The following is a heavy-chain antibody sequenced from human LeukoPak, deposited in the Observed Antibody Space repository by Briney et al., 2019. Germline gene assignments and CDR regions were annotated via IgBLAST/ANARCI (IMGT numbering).Heavy chain of an antibody. D-gene: IGHD3-9*01. CDR1: GDHITTTNYY. CDR2: VFYSGTT. Sequence: SETLSLTCNVSGDHITTTNYYWAWIRQPPGKGLEWIASVFYSGTTYYNPSLKSRVVISMDTSRKQISLRLSSVTATDTAIYYCARRSRLYKHETTGYHDSWGQGTLVTVSS. V-gene: IGHV4-39*01. J-gene: IGHJ4*02. CDR3: ARRSRLYKHETTGYHDS.